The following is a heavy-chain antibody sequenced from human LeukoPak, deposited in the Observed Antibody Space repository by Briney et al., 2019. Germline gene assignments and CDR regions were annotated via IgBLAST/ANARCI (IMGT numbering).Heavy chain of an antibody. CDR1: GFIVSDNY. CDR2: IYRGGGT. D-gene: IGHD6-19*01. V-gene: IGHV3-53*01. CDR3: ARDSSGPAF. J-gene: IGHJ4*02. Sequence: SGGSLRLSCAASGFIVSDNYMSWVRQAPGKGLEWVSVIYRGGGTFYSDSVKGRFTISRDYSQNTPYLQMNSLRADDTAVYYCARDSSGPAFWGQGTLVTVSS.